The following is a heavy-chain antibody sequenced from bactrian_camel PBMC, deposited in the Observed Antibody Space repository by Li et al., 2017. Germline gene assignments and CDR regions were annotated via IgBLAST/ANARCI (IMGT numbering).Heavy chain of an antibody. V-gene: IGHV3S53*01. CDR3: ATQATGWAFRY. J-gene: IGHJ6*01. CDR1: GLTSTSNC. D-gene: IGHD5*01. CDR2: LNHDGTL. Sequence: HVQLVESGGGSAQVGGSLRLSCQISGLTSTSNCMGWFRQVSGKKREAVAVLNHDGTLKYAESVKGRFTISQDNAKNTLYLQMNNLKTDDAAVYYCATQATGWAFRYWGRGTQVTVS.